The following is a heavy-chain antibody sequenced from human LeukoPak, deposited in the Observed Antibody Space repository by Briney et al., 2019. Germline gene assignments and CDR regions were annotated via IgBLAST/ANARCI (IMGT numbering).Heavy chain of an antibody. CDR2: INSDGSST. Sequence: GSLRLSCAASGFTFSSYWMHWVRQAPGKGGVWVSRINSDGSSTSYADPVKGRFTISRDNAKNTLYLQMNSLRAEDTAVYYCARDHFPTYYYDSSGYSNWFDPWGQGTLVTVSS. V-gene: IGHV3-74*01. CDR3: ARDHFPTYYYDSSGYSNWFDP. CDR1: GFTFSSYW. J-gene: IGHJ5*02. D-gene: IGHD3-22*01.